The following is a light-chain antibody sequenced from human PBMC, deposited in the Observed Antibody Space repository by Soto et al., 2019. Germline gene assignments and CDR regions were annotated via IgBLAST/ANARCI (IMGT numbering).Light chain of an antibody. CDR3: QQYNSYSWT. J-gene: IGKJ1*01. Sequence: DIQMTQSPSTLSASVGDRFTITFRASQTISGWLAWYQQRPGKAPKLLIYKASSLESGVPSRFSGSGSGTEFTLTISSLQPDDFATYYCQQYNSYSWTFGQGTKVDIK. CDR1: QTISGW. V-gene: IGKV1-5*03. CDR2: KAS.